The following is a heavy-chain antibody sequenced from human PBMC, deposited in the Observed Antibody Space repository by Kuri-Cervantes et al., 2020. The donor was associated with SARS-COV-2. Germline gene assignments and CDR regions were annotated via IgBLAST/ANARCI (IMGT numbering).Heavy chain of an antibody. CDR1: GFTFSSYG. CDR2: ISYDGSNK. J-gene: IGHJ4*02. CDR3: AKEDIFTGWYVPAIPDY. V-gene: IGHV3-30*18. Sequence: GESLKISCAASGFTFSSYGMHWVRQAPGKGLEWVAVISYDGSNKYYADSVKGRFTISRDNSKNTLYLQMNSLRAEDTAVYYCAKEDIFTGWYVPAIPDYWGQGTLVTVSS. D-gene: IGHD3-9*01.